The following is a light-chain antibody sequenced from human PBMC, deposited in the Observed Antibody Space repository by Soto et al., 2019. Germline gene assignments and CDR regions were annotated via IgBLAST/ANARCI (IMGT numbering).Light chain of an antibody. J-gene: IGKJ2*01. CDR1: QSVSGY. Sequence: EIVLTQSPDTLSLSPGESATLSCRASQSVSGYLGWYQQKPGQAPRLLIYDASNRAYGVPARFRGSGSGADFALTISNLKPEDSAVYYCQQRGNWPPYTFGQGTKLEIK. CDR2: DAS. V-gene: IGKV3-11*01. CDR3: QQRGNWPPYT.